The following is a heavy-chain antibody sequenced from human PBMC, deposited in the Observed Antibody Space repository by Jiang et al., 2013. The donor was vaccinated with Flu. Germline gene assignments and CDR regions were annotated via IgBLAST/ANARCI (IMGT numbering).Heavy chain of an antibody. V-gene: IGHV1-8*01. CDR2: MNPNSGNT. J-gene: IGHJ5*02. CDR1: GYTFTSYD. CDR3: ARGVIVGRRYNWFDP. D-gene: IGHD2-21*01. Sequence: QLVESGAEVKKPGASVKVSCKASGYTFTSYDINWVRQATGQGLEWMGWMNPNSGNTGYAQKFQGRVTMTRDTSTSTVYMELSSLRSEDTAVYYCARGVIVGRRYNWFDPWGQGTLVTVSS.